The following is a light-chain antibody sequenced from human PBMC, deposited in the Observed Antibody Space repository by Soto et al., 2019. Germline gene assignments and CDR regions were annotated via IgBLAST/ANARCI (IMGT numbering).Light chain of an antibody. Sequence: QSALTQPRSVSGSPGQSVTISCTGTSSDVGGYNDVSWYQQHPGTAPKLMIYDVSKRPSGVPDRFSGSKSGNTASLTISGLQAEDEADYYCCSYAGSYTYVVFGGGTKLTVL. CDR3: CSYAGSYTYVV. J-gene: IGLJ2*01. CDR1: SSDVGGYND. CDR2: DVS. V-gene: IGLV2-11*01.